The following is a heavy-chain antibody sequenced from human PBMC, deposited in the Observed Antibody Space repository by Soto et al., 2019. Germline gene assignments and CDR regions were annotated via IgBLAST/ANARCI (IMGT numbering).Heavy chain of an antibody. CDR1: GFNFGNNW. CDR2: MNSDGRTT. J-gene: IGHJ4*02. Sequence: PGESLKISGAASGFNFGNNWMHWVLQAPGKGLEWVSRMNSDGRTTNYADSVKGRFTVSRDNAKNTLYLQMNSLRAEDTAVYYCATAEVDYWGPGTLVTVSS. V-gene: IGHV3-74*01. CDR3: ATAEVDY.